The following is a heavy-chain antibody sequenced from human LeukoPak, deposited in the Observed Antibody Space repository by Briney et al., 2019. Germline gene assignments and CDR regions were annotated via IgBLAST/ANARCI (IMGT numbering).Heavy chain of an antibody. V-gene: IGHV3-21*01. CDR2: ISSSSSYI. CDR3: ARDGSPYYYGSGVDAFDI. CDR1: GFTFSSYS. D-gene: IGHD3-10*01. Sequence: GGSLRLSCAASGFTFSSYSMNWVRQAPGKGLEWVSSISSSSSYIYYADSVKGRFTISRDNAKNSLYLQMNSLRAEDTAVYYCARDGSPYYYGSGVDAFDIWGQGTMVTVSS. J-gene: IGHJ3*02.